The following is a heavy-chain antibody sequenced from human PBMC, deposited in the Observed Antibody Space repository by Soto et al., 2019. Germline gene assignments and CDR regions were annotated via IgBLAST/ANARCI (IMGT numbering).Heavy chain of an antibody. D-gene: IGHD3-22*01. J-gene: IGHJ4*02. CDR1: GGSITRGAYY. V-gene: IGHV4-31*03. CDR3: ARADSSGYTFDH. CDR2: IYYSGTT. Sequence: QVQLQESGPGLVQPSQTLSLSCTVSGGSITRGAYYWIWLRQHPGKGLEWIGYIYYSGTTYYNPSLKSRLTISLDMSSNQFSLEVNSVSAADTAVYYCARADSSGYTFDHWGQGTLVTVSS.